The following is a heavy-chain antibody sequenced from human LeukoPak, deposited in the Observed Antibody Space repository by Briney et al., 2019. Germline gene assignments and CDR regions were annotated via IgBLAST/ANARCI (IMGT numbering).Heavy chain of an antibody. CDR1: GFTFSSYA. V-gene: IGHV3-30*18. J-gene: IGHJ4*02. CDR3: AKIVGGDYPFDY. Sequence: GGSLRLSCAASGFTFSSYAMHWVRQAPGKGLEWVAVISYDGSNKYYADSVKGRFTISRDNSKNTLYLQMNSLRAEDTAVYYCAKIVGGDYPFDYWGQGTLVTVSS. CDR2: ISYDGSNK. D-gene: IGHD4-17*01.